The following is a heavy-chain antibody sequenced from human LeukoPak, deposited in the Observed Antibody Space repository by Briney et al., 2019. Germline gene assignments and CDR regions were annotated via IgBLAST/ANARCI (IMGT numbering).Heavy chain of an antibody. CDR3: AKTSNYYDSSGYYF. V-gene: IGHV3-23*01. J-gene: IGHJ4*02. CDR2: ISGSGGST. D-gene: IGHD3-22*01. CDR1: GFTFSSYA. Sequence: PGGSLRLSCAASGFTFSSYAMSWVRQAPGKGLEWVSAISGSGGSTYYADSVKGRFTTSRDNSKNTLYLQMNSLRAEDTAVYYCAKTSNYYDSSGYYFWGQGTLVTVSS.